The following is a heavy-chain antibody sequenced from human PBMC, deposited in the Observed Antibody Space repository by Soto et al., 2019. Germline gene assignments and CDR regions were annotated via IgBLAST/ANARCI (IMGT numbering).Heavy chain of an antibody. CDR3: AQSRGAKWIQLPWFDP. CDR1: GGSISSGGYY. J-gene: IGHJ5*02. D-gene: IGHD5-18*01. V-gene: IGHV4-31*03. Sequence: SETLSLTCTVSGGSISSGGYYWSWIRQHPGKGLEWIGYIYYSGSTYYNPSLKSRVTISVDTSKNQFSLKLSSVTAADTAVYYCAQSRGAKWIQLPWFDPWGQGTLVTVSS. CDR2: IYYSGST.